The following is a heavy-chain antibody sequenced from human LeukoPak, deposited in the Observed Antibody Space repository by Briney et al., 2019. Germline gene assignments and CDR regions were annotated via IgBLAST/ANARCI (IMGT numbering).Heavy chain of an antibody. J-gene: IGHJ4*02. CDR1: GFSLSTSGVG. V-gene: IGHV2-5*01. D-gene: IGHD5-12*01. CDR2: IYWNDDK. Sequence: SGPTLVNPTQTLTLTCTFSGFSLSTSGVGVGWIRQPPGKALKWLALIYWNDDKRYSPSLKSRLTITKDTSKNQVVLTMTNMDPVDTATYSCAHHLHSGYDSGFDDWGQGTLVTVSS. CDR3: AHHLHSGYDSGFDD.